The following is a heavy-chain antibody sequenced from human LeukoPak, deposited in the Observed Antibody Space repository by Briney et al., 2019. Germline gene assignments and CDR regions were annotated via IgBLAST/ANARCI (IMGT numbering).Heavy chain of an antibody. Sequence: ASVTVSCKASGYTFTSCDINWVRQAPGQGLEWMGWINPNSGGTNYAQKFQGRVTMTRDTSISTAYMELRSMRSDDTAVYYCARGPSPRYCSGGSCYSGLFYYYMDVWGKGTTVTVSS. D-gene: IGHD2-15*01. V-gene: IGHV1-2*02. J-gene: IGHJ6*03. CDR1: GYTFTSCD. CDR2: INPNSGGT. CDR3: ARGPSPRYCSGGSCYSGLFYYYMDV.